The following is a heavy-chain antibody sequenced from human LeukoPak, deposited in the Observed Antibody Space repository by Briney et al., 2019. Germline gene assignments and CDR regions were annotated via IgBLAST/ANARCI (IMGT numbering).Heavy chain of an antibody. D-gene: IGHD1-1*01. CDR1: GYTLTDYY. J-gene: IGHJ5*02. CDR2: ISPNSGGT. Sequence: ASVKVSCKVSGYTLTDYYMHWVPQAPGQGLEWMGWISPNSGGTKYAQNFQGRVTMTRDTSVSTAYMQLSSLRSDDTAVYYCAKSNLTTSRDDNLFDPWGQGTLVTVSS. CDR3: AKSNLTTSRDDNLFDP. V-gene: IGHV1-2*02.